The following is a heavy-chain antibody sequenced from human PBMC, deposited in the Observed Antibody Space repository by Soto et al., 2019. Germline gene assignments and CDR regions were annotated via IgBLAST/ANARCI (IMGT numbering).Heavy chain of an antibody. V-gene: IGHV4-59*01. CDR1: GGSISSYY. CDR2: IYYSGST. CDR3: ARGPKMATIGYYYYYYGMDV. J-gene: IGHJ6*02. D-gene: IGHD5-12*01. Sequence: TSETLSLTCTVSGGSISSYYWSWIRQPPGKGLEWIGYIYYSGSTNYNPSLKSRVTISVDTSKNQFSLKLSSVTAADTAVYYCARGPKMATIGYYYYYYGMDVWGQGTTVTVSS.